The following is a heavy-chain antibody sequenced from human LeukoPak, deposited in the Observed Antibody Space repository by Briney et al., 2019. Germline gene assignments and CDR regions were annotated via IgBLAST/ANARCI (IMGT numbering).Heavy chain of an antibody. V-gene: IGHV4-34*01. CDR2: INHIGST. CDR1: GVSFSGYD. Sequence: PETLSLTCAVYGVSFSGYDWSWIRQPPGKGLEWIGEINHIGSTNYNPSPESGGTISVDTSKNQFSLKLSSVNAADTAVYYCARGKRWTDYYMDVWGKGTTVTISS. CDR3: ARGKRWTDYYMDV. D-gene: IGHD5-24*01. J-gene: IGHJ6*03.